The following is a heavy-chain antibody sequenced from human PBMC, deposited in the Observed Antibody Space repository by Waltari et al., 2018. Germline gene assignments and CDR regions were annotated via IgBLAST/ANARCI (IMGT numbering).Heavy chain of an antibody. V-gene: IGHV4-39*02. CDR1: GDSISNDNYH. Sequence: QLQLQESGPGLVKPSETLSLTCTVSGDSISNDNYHWAWVRQPPGKGLEWIWSIYYNGNTYYSPSLKSRVTISVDTSKNQFSRRLSSVTAADTAVYYCTTEYSSSSAYWGQGTLVTVSS. CDR3: TTEYSSSSAY. CDR2: IYYNGNT. D-gene: IGHD6-6*01. J-gene: IGHJ4*02.